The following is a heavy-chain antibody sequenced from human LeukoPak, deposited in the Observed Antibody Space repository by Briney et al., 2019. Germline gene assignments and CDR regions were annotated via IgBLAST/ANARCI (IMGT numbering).Heavy chain of an antibody. J-gene: IGHJ1*01. D-gene: IGHD3-10*01. CDR2: IYHSGST. V-gene: IGHV4-38-2*02. CDR1: GYSVSSGYY. Sequence: SETLSLTCTVSGYSVSSGYYWGWIRQPPGKGLEWIGSIYHSGSTYYNPSLKSRVTISVDTSKNQFSLKLSSVTAADTAVYYCARGAYLWFGASSGYFQHWGQGTLVTVSS. CDR3: ARGAYLWFGASSGYFQH.